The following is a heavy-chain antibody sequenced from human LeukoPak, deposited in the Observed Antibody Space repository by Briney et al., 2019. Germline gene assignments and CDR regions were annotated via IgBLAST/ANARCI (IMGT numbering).Heavy chain of an antibody. CDR1: GGTFSSYA. V-gene: IGHV1-69*01. D-gene: IGHD5-12*01. J-gene: IGHJ4*02. CDR3: ARDDPGYSGYDFS. CDR2: IIPIFGTA. Sequence: ASVKVSCKASGGTFSSYAISWVRQAPGQGLEWMGGIIPIFGTANYAQKFQGRVTITADESTSTAYMELSSLRSEDTAVYYCARDDPGYSGYDFSWGQGILVTVSS.